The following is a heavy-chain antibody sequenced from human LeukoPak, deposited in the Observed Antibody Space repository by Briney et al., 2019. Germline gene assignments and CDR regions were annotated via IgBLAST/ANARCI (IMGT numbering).Heavy chain of an antibody. CDR2: IYSSGGT. V-gene: IGHV4-59*08. CDR3: ARSRGSAILQYGMDV. J-gene: IGHJ6*02. CDR1: GGSISSYY. Sequence: PSETLSLTCNASGGSISSYYWSWTRQPPGKGLEWIGYIYSSGGTNYNPSLKSRVTISVDTSKNQFSLKLTSVTAADTAVYYCARSRGSAILQYGMDVWGQGTTVTVSS. D-gene: IGHD3-9*01.